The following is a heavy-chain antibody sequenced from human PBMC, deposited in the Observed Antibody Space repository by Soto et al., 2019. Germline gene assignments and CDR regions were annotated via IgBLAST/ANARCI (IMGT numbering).Heavy chain of an antibody. D-gene: IGHD5-12*01. CDR1: GGSISSGDYY. J-gene: IGHJ4*02. V-gene: IGHV4-30-4*01. CDR2: IYYSGST. Sequence: PSETLSLTCTVSGGSISSGDYYWSWIRQPPGKGLEWIGYIYYSGSTYYNPSLKSRVTISVDTSKNQFSLKVSSVTAADTAIYYCAGDEYSISSLTPAFDFWGQGILVTVSS. CDR3: AGDEYSISSLTPAFDF.